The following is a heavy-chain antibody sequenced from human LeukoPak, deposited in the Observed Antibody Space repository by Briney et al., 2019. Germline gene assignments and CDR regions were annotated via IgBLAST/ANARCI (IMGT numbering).Heavy chain of an antibody. CDR2: ISYDGSNK. CDR3: AKVVSRYCSSTSCPEDY. D-gene: IGHD2-2*01. Sequence: GGSLRLSCAASGFTFSSYGMHWVRQAPGKGLEWVAVISYDGSNKYYADSVKDRFTISRDNSKNTLYLQMNGLRAEDTAVYYCAKVVSRYCSSTSCPEDYWGQGTLVTVSS. V-gene: IGHV3-30*18. J-gene: IGHJ4*02. CDR1: GFTFSSYG.